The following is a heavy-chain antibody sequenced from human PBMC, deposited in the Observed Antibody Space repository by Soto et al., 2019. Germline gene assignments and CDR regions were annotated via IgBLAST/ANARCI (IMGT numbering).Heavy chain of an antibody. D-gene: IGHD3-3*02. V-gene: IGHV3-7*01. Sequence: PGGSLRLSCETSAFSFSNYWMTWVRQAPGKGLEWVANIKEDGSEIYYLDSVKGRFTISRDNAKNSLYLQMNSLRVGDTAVYYCWRGCAFLNYWGQVILVTVSS. J-gene: IGHJ4*02. CDR1: AFSFSNYW. CDR3: WRGCAFLNY. CDR2: IKEDGSEI.